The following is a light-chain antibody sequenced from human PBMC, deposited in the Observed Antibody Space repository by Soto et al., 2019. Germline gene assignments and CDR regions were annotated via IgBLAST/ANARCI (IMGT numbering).Light chain of an antibody. Sequence: QSVLTQPPSVSAAPGQKVTISCSGSSSNIGNNYVSWYQQLPGTAPKLLIYDNNKRPSGIPDRFSGSKSGTSATLGITGLQTGDEADYYCGTWDNSQGVVFGGRTKLTVL. CDR1: SSNIGNNY. CDR2: DNN. CDR3: GTWDNSQGVV. J-gene: IGLJ2*01. V-gene: IGLV1-51*01.